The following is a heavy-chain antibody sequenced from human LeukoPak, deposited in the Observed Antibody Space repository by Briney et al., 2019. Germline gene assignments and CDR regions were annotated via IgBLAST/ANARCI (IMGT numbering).Heavy chain of an antibody. Sequence: GGSLRLSCAASGFTFSSYSMNWVRQAPGKGLEWVSSISSSSSYIYYADSVKGRFTISRGNAKNSLYLQMNSLRAEDTAVYYCARDLGVATIFDYWGQGTLVTVSS. CDR2: ISSSSSYI. CDR3: ARDLGVATIFDY. J-gene: IGHJ4*02. V-gene: IGHV3-21*01. D-gene: IGHD5-12*01. CDR1: GFTFSSYS.